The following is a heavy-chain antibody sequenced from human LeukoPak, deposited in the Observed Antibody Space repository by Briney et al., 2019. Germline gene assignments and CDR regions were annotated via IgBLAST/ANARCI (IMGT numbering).Heavy chain of an antibody. J-gene: IGHJ4*02. Sequence: SETLSLTCTVSGGSISSHYWAWLRQPPGKGLEWIGWMFYTGDTNYNPSLKSRVTISVDHSKNQFSLKLTSVTAADTAVYYCAKEGNDYGANSIDYWGQGTLVTVSS. CDR1: GGSISSHY. CDR3: AKEGNDYGANSIDY. D-gene: IGHD4-23*01. CDR2: MFYTGDT. V-gene: IGHV4-59*11.